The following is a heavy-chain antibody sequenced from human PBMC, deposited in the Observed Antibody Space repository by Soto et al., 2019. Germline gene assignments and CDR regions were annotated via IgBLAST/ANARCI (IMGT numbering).Heavy chain of an antibody. V-gene: IGHV3-74*01. J-gene: IGHJ4*02. CDR2: INSDGSST. CDR1: GFTFSSYW. CDR3: ARWTYSSGWQKGGNFDY. D-gene: IGHD6-19*01. Sequence: EVQLVESGGGLVQPGGSLRLSCAASGFTFSSYWMHWVRQAPGKGLVWVSRINSDGSSTSYADSVKGRFTISRDNAKNTLYLQMNSLRAEDTAVYYCARWTYSSGWQKGGNFDYWGQGTLVTVSS.